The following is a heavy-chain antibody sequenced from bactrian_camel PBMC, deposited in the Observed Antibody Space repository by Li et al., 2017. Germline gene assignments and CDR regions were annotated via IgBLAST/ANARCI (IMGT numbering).Heavy chain of an antibody. V-gene: IGHV3S63*01. CDR2: ISDRDGTT. CDR1: AYTPANVR. J-gene: IGHJ4*01. CDR3: AADPSRDYCYYTNRREFGY. Sequence: HVQLVESGGGSVQAGGSLRLSCAFDAYTPANVRMAWFRQAPGKEREGVAISDRDGTTGYADSVKGRFTISKDNAKNALYLQMNSLKPEDTAMYYCAADPSRDYCYYTNRREFGYWGQGTQVTVS. D-gene: IGHD1*01.